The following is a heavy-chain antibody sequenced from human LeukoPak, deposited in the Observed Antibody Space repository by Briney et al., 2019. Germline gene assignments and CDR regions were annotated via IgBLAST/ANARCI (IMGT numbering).Heavy chain of an antibody. Sequence: GGSPRLSCAASGFTFDDYAMHWVRQAPGKGLEWVSGISWNSGSIGYADSVKGRFTISRDNAKNSLYLQMNSLRAEDTALYYCARATRPYYYDSSGHGYFDYWGQGTLVTVSS. D-gene: IGHD3-22*01. V-gene: IGHV3-9*01. CDR3: ARATRPYYYDSSGHGYFDY. CDR1: GFTFDDYA. J-gene: IGHJ4*02. CDR2: ISWNSGSI.